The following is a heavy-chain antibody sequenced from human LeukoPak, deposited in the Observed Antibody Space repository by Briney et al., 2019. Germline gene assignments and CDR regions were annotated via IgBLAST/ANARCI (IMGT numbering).Heavy chain of an antibody. CDR1: GYTFTGYY. J-gene: IGHJ3*01. CDR3: ARIRDGYNDAYDL. V-gene: IGHV1-46*01. D-gene: IGHD5-24*01. Sequence: ASVKVSCKASGYTFTGYYMHWVRQAPGQVLERMGLINPDGGNTNYAQNFQGRVTLTRDTSTSTVYMELSSLRSEDTAIYYCARIRDGYNDAYDLWGQGTVVTVPS. CDR2: INPDGGNT.